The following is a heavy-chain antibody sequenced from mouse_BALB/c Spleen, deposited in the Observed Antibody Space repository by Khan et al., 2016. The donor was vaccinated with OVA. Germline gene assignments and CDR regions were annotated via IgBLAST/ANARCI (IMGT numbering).Heavy chain of an antibody. CDR2: ISGDSNTI. D-gene: IGHD3-2*01. V-gene: IGHV5-17*02. CDR3: PTAYKDGYYLAY. J-gene: IGHJ2*01. CDR1: GFTFNSYG. Sequence: EVQLLESGGGLVQPGGSLKLSCAASGFTFNSYGMHWIRQAPEKGLEWVAYISGDSNTINYADTVKSRFTISRDNPKNTLFLKMNSLISEDTAMYCWPTAYKDGYYLAYWGKGNTLTVS.